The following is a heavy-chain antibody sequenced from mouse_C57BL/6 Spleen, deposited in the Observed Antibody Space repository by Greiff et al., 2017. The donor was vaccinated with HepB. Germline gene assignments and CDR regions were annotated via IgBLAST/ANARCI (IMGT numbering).Heavy chain of an antibody. D-gene: IGHD2-5*01. CDR3: ERYGSNYGAMDY. J-gene: IGHJ4*01. V-gene: IGHV7-3*01. Sequence: EVQRVESGGGLVQPGGSLSLSCAASGFTFTDYYMSWVRQPPGKVLEWLGFIRNKANGYTTEYSASVKGRFTISRDNSQSILYLQMHALRAADSATYYCERYGSNYGAMDYWGQGTSVTVSS. CDR1: GFTFTDYY. CDR2: IRNKANGYTT.